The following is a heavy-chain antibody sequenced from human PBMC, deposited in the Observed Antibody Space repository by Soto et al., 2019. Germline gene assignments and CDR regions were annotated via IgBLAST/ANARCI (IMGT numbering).Heavy chain of an antibody. J-gene: IGHJ6*03. D-gene: IGHD3-9*01. Sequence: SSETLSLTCAVYGGSFSGYYWSWIRQPPGKGLEWIGEINHSGSTNYNPSLKSRVTISVDTSKNQFSLKLSSVTAADTAVYYCATSRGAYDILTGYYFFHYMDVWGKGTTVTVSS. V-gene: IGHV4-34*01. CDR2: INHSGST. CDR3: ATSRGAYDILTGYYFFHYMDV. CDR1: GGSFSGYY.